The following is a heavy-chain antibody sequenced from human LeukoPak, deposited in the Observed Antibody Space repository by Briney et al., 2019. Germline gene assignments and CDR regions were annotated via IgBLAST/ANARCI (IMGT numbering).Heavy chain of an antibody. D-gene: IGHD3-10*01. Sequence: GGSLRLSCAASGFAFSNAWMSWVRQAPGKGLEWVGRIKSKTDGGTTDYAAPVKGRFTISRDDSKNTLYLQMNSLKTEDTAVYYCTTDGSYYGSGFYYMDVWGKGTTVTVSS. V-gene: IGHV3-15*01. J-gene: IGHJ6*03. CDR2: IKSKTDGGTT. CDR1: GFAFSNAW. CDR3: TTDGSYYGSGFYYMDV.